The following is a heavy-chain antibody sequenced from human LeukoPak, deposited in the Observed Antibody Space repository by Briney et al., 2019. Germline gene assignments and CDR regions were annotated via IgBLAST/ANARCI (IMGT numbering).Heavy chain of an antibody. CDR3: ASSRSRPRDAFDI. D-gene: IGHD6-13*01. J-gene: IGHJ3*02. Sequence: SETLSLTCTVSGGSISSGGYYWSRIRQPPGKGLEWIGYIYHSGSTYYNPSLKSRVTISVDRSKNQFSLKLSSVTAADTAVYYCASSRSRPRDAFDIWGQGTMVTVSS. V-gene: IGHV4-30-2*01. CDR1: GGSISSGGYY. CDR2: IYHSGST.